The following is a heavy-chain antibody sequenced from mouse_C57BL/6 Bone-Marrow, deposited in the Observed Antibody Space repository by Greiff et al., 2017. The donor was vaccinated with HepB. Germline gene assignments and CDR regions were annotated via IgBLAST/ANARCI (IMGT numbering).Heavy chain of an antibody. V-gene: IGHV1-61*01. CDR1: GYTFTSYW. CDR2: IYPSDSET. CDR3: ARGYYGSSSYYFDY. D-gene: IGHD1-1*01. J-gene: IGHJ2*01. Sequence: QVHVKQPGAELVRPGSSVKLSCKASGYTFTSYWMDWVKQRPGQGLEWIGNIYPSDSETHYNQKFKDKATLTVDKSSSTAYMQLSSLTSEDSAVYYCARGYYGSSSYYFDYWGQGTTLTVSS.